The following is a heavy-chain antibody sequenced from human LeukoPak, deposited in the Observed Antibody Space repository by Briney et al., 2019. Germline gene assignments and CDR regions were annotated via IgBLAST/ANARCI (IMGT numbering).Heavy chain of an antibody. V-gene: IGHV3-23*01. Sequence: GGSLRLSCAASGFTFRIYAMNWVRQAPGKGLEWVSGISDSGDSTYYADSVKGRFTTSKDNSNNTLYLQMNSLRADDTAVYYCAKGDWGDYWGQGTLVTVSS. D-gene: IGHD7-27*01. CDR1: GFTFRIYA. CDR3: AKGDWGDY. J-gene: IGHJ4*02. CDR2: ISDSGDST.